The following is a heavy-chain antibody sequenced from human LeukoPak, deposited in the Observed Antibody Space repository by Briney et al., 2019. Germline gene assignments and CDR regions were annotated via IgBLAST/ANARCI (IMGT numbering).Heavy chain of an antibody. CDR1: GGSISSSSYY. J-gene: IGHJ4*02. V-gene: IGHV4-39*01. CDR2: IYYSGST. CDR3: ARTQKYYYDSSGYYDY. Sequence: SETLSLTCTVSGGSISSSSYYWGWIRQPPGKGLEWXXXIYYSGSTYYNPSLKSRVTISVDTSKNQFSLKLSSVTAADTAVYYCARTQKYYYDSSGYYDYWGQGTLVTVSS. D-gene: IGHD3-22*01.